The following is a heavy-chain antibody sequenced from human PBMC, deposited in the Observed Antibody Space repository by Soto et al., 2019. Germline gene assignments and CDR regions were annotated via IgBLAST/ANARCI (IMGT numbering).Heavy chain of an antibody. D-gene: IGHD1-7*01. CDR1: GYTFTKYG. V-gene: IGHV1-18*03. CDR3: ARDLDGVTGTTGGMDV. CDR2: ISAYNGNT. Sequence: ASVKVSCKASGYTFTKYGISWVRQAPGQGLEWMGWISAYNGNTNYAQKVQDRVTMTTDTSTSTAYMELRSLRSDDLAVYYCARDLDGVTGTTGGMDVWGQGTKVTVSS. J-gene: IGHJ6*02.